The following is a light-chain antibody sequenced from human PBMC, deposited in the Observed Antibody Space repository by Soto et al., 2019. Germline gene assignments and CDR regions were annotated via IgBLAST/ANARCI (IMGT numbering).Light chain of an antibody. Sequence: EIVMTQSPATLSVSPGERAALSCRASQSVSSNFAWYQQKPGQAPRLLIYGASTRDTGIPARFSGSGSGTDFTLTISSLQSEDFAVYYCQQYNNWPYTFGQGTKLEIK. CDR1: QSVSSN. V-gene: IGKV3-15*01. CDR2: GAS. J-gene: IGKJ2*01. CDR3: QQYNNWPYT.